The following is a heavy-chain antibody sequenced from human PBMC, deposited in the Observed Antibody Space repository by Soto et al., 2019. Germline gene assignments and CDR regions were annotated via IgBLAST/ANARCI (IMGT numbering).Heavy chain of an antibody. CDR3: ARSDAVMLRDTHFDF. J-gene: IGHJ4*02. D-gene: IGHD3-16*01. CDR2: INHSGTT. CDR1: GGSFSGYY. V-gene: IGHV4-34*01. Sequence: PSETLSLTCAVYGGSFSGYYWTWIRQPPGTGLEWIGEINHSGTTWLNPSLKTRVTMSADTSKNQFSLRLTSVTAADTALYYCARSDAVMLRDTHFDFWGQGILVTVSS.